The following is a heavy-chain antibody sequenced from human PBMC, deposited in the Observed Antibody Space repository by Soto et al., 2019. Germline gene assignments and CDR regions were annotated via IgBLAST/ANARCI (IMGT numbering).Heavy chain of an antibody. CDR1: GGSITSYY. J-gene: IGHJ4*02. V-gene: IGHV4-59*01. CDR3: ARLKNPYYYDASGFYVDY. Sequence: SETLSLTCTVSGGSITSYYWSWIRQPPGKGLEWIGYIYYSGSTNYNPSLKSRVTISVDTSKNQLSLRLSSVTAADTAVYYCARLKNPYYYDASGFYVDYWGQGTLVTVSS. D-gene: IGHD3-22*01. CDR2: IYYSGST.